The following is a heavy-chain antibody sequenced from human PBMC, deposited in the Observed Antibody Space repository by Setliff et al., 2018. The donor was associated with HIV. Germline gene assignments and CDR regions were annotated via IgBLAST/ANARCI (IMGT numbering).Heavy chain of an antibody. D-gene: IGHD2-15*01. J-gene: IGHJ4*01. CDR3: AKDGISGGAYPPYYFDY. CDR1: GFTFNTYA. V-gene: IGHV3-23*01. Sequence: PGGSLRLSCAASGFTFNTYAMSWVRQAPGKGLEWVSVISGSGASTFYADSAKGRFTISRDNSKSTLYLQMNGLRVEDTAVYYCAKDGISGGAYPPYYFDYWGHGTLVTVSS. CDR2: ISGSGAST.